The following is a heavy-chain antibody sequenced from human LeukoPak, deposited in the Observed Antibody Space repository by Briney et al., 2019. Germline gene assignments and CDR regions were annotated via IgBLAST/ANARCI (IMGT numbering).Heavy chain of an antibody. D-gene: IGHD3-10*01. V-gene: IGHV4-59*01. CDR3: ARSGRGSSAGFDY. J-gene: IGHJ4*02. Sequence: ASETLSLTCTVSGGSISSYYWSWIRQPPGKGLEWIGYIYYGGSTNYTPSLKSRITISVDTSRNQFSLKLNSVTAADTAVYYCARSGRGSSAGFDYWGQGTLVTVSS. CDR2: IYYGGST. CDR1: GGSISSYY.